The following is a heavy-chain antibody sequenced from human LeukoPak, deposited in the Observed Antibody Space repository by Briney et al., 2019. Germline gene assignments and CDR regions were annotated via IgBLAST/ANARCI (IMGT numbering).Heavy chain of an antibody. J-gene: IGHJ6*02. CDR2: ISVRAATI. D-gene: IGHD3-22*01. CDR1: GFDLGHYE. Sequence: GGSLRLSCAASGFDLGHYEVNWVPQAPEKGLEWIAHISVRAATIYYGDSVEGRFTISRDDAKNSLFLQMNSLRVEDTAIYYCAKDFPHHYEPSHGIDLWGQGTTVTVS. CDR3: AKDFPHHYEPSHGIDL. V-gene: IGHV3-48*03.